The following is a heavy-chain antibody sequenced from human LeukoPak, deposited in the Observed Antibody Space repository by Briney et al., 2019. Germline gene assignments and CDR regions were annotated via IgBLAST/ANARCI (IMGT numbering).Heavy chain of an antibody. CDR2: ISGSGGST. CDR3: AKDHGSIGDY. CDR1: GFTFSSYA. V-gene: IGHV3-23*01. J-gene: IGHJ4*02. Sequence: GGSLRLSCAASGFTFSSYAMSWVRQAPGKGPEWVSAISGSGGSTYYADSVKGRFTISRDNSENTLYLQMNSLRAEDTAVYYCAKDHGSIGDYWGQGTLVTVSS.